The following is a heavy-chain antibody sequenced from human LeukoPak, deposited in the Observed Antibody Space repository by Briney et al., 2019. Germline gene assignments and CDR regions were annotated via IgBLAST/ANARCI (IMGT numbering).Heavy chain of an antibody. CDR3: ARSGSGYLDY. J-gene: IGHJ4*02. CDR2: IKQDGSAK. D-gene: IGHD6-19*01. Sequence: GGSLRLSCAASGFAFGNFWMSWVRQTPGKGLESVANIKQDGSAKEYVDSVKGRFTISRDNAKNSLFLQVNSLRAEDTAVYYCARSGSGYLDYWGQGTLVTVSS. CDR1: GFAFGNFW. V-gene: IGHV3-7*01.